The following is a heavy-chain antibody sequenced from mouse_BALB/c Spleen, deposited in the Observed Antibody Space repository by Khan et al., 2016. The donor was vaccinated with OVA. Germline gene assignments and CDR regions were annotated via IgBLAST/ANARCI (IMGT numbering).Heavy chain of an antibody. Sequence: VQLKQSGPELMKPGASVKISCKASGYSFTSYYIHWVMQSHGTSLEWIGYIDPFSGGTTYNQNFKGKATLTVDKSSSTAYIHLSNLTSEDSAFYYCTRHGYVAWFTYWGQGTLVTVSA. CDR1: GYSFTSYY. V-gene: IGHV1S135*01. J-gene: IGHJ3*01. CDR3: TRHGYVAWFTY. D-gene: IGHD2-2*01. CDR2: IDPFSGGT.